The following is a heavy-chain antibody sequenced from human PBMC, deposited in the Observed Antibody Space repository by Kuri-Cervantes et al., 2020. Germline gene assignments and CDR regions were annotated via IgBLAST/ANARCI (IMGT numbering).Heavy chain of an antibody. CDR3: ASSGSSTFDY. D-gene: IGHD3-10*01. J-gene: IGHJ4*02. CDR1: GGSISSYY. V-gene: IGHV4-59*01. Sequence: SETLSLTCTVSGGSISSYYWSWIRQPPGKVLEWIGYIYYGGSTNYNPSLKSRVTISVDTSKNQFSLKLSSVTAADTAVYYCASSGSSTFDYWGQGTLVTVSS. CDR2: IYYGGST.